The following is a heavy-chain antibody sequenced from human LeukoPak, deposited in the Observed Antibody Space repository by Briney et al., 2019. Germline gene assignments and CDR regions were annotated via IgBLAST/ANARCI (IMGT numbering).Heavy chain of an antibody. D-gene: IGHD1-26*01. V-gene: IGHV1-69*05. CDR2: IIPIFGTA. CDR1: GGTFSSDA. CDR3: ARGGEYSGSYFDY. J-gene: IGHJ4*02. Sequence: SVKVSCKASGGTFSSDAISWVRQAPGQGLEWMGGIIPIFGTANYAQKFQGRVTITTDESTSTAYMELSSLRSEDTAVYYCARGGEYSGSYFDYWGQGTLVTVSS.